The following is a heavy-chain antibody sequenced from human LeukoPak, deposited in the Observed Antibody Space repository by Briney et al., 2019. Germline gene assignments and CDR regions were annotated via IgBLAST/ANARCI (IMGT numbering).Heavy chain of an antibody. CDR1: GFTFTSSA. D-gene: IGHD6-13*01. CDR2: IVVGSGNT. CDR3: AGDRGPQQLVPFDP. J-gene: IGHJ5*02. Sequence: GASVTVSCTASGFTFTSSAVQWVRQARGQRLEWIGWIVVGSGNTNYAQKFQERVTITRGMSTSTAYMELSSLRSEDTAVYYCAGDRGPQQLVPFDPWGQGTLVTVSS. V-gene: IGHV1-58*01.